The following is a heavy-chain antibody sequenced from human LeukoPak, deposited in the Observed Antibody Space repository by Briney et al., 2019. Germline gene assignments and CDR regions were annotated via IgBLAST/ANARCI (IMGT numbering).Heavy chain of an antibody. D-gene: IGHD2-2*01. CDR1: GFTFSSYS. J-gene: IGHJ6*04. V-gene: IGHV3-21*01. CDR2: ISSSSSYI. Sequence: PGGSLRLSCAASGFTFSSYSMNWVRQAPGKGLEWVSSISSSSSYIYYADSVKGRFTISRDNAQNSLYLQMNSLRAEDTAVYYCARDIVVVPAAINYYYGMDVWGKGTTVTVSS. CDR3: ARDIVVVPAAINYYYGMDV.